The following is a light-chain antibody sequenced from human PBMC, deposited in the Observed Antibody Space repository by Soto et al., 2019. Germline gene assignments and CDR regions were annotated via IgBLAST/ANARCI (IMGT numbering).Light chain of an antibody. Sequence: EIVLTQSPGTLSLSPWERATLSCRASQSVSSSYLAWYQQKPGQAPRLLIYGASSRATGIPDRFSGSGSGTEFTLTISSLQSQYFAVYYCQQRGTFGPGTKVDIK. J-gene: IGKJ3*01. CDR3: QQRGT. CDR2: GAS. CDR1: QSVSSSY. V-gene: IGKV3-20*01.